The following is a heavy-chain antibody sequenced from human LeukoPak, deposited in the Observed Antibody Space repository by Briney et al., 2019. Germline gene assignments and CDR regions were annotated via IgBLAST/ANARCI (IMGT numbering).Heavy chain of an antibody. CDR3: AKLGDILTGYPYYFDC. Sequence: GGSLRLSCAASGFTFSSYSMNWVRQAPGKGLEWVSSISSSSSYIYYADSVKGRFTISRDNSKNTLYLQMNSLRAEDTAVYYCAKLGDILTGYPYYFDCWGQGTLVTVSS. D-gene: IGHD3-9*01. V-gene: IGHV3-21*04. CDR2: ISSSSSYI. J-gene: IGHJ4*02. CDR1: GFTFSSYS.